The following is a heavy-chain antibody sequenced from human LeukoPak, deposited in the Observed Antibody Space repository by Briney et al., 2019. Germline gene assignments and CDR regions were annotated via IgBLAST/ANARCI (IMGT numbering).Heavy chain of an antibody. V-gene: IGHV3-74*01. CDR1: EFTFSNYW. Sequence: GGSLRLSCAASEFTFSNYWMHWVRQVPGKGLVRVSRINDDGSATFYADSVKGRFTISRDNAKNTLFLQINSLRAEDTAVYYCAREILAPGETHDYWGQGTLVTVSS. CDR3: AREILAPGETHDY. CDR2: INDDGSAT. J-gene: IGHJ4*02.